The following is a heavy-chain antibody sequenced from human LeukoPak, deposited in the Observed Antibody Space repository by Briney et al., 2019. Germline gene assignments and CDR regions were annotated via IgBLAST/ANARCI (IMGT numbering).Heavy chain of an antibody. CDR1: GGSISSSSYT. V-gene: IGHV4-39*01. Sequence: PSETLSLTCTVSGGSISSSSYTWGWIRQPPGKGLEWVGTIYYSGTTHYNPSLKSRVTISIDTSKNQFSLKLSSVTAADTAVYFCARRITVAGDWFDPWGQGTLVTVSS. D-gene: IGHD6-19*01. CDR2: IYYSGTT. CDR3: ARRITVAGDWFDP. J-gene: IGHJ5*02.